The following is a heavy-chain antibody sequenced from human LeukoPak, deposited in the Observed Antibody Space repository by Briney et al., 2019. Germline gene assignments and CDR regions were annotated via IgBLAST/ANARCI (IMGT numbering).Heavy chain of an antibody. CDR3: ARDLAYSYGYFDY. Sequence: ASVKVSCKASGYTFTGYYMHWVRQAPGQGLEWMGRIIPILGIANYAQKFQGRVTITANKSTSTAYMELSSLRSEDTAVYYCARDLAYSYGYFDYWGQGTLVTVSS. J-gene: IGHJ4*02. V-gene: IGHV1-69*04. CDR1: GYTFTGYY. CDR2: IIPILGIA. D-gene: IGHD5-18*01.